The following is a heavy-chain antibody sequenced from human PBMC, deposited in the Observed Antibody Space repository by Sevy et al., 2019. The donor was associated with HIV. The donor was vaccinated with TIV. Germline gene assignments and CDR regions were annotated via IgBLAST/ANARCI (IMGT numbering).Heavy chain of an antibody. Sequence: GGSLRLSCTASGFIFSGYAMHWVRQAPGKGLEWVAFIRYDGSEKYSADSVKGRFTISRDNQQNALYLQMKNLRPDDTAVYYCAKGGGPESLFLEWSPSEAESRYFDLWGRGTLVTVSS. CDR1: GFIFSGYA. J-gene: IGHJ2*01. CDR3: AKGGGPESLFLEWSPSEAESRYFDL. CDR2: IRYDGSEK. D-gene: IGHD3-3*01. V-gene: IGHV3-30*02.